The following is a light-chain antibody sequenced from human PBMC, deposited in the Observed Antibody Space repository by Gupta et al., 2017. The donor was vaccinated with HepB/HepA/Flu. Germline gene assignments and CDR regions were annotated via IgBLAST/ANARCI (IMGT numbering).Light chain of an antibody. J-gene: IGLJ2*01. V-gene: IGLV1-47*01. Sequence: SVLTQPPSASGTPGQRVTITCSGSSSNIGSNYVYWYQQLPGTAPKLLIYRDNQRPSGVPDRFSGSKSGTSATLAISGLRAEDEADYYCATWDGSLSGVVFGGGTKLTVL. CDR1: SSNIGSNY. CDR2: RDN. CDR3: ATWDGSLSGVV.